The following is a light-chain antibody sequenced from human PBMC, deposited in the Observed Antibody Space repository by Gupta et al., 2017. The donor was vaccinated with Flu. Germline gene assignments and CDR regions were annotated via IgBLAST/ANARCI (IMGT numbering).Light chain of an antibody. CDR1: ISNIGTYD. CDR3: VAWDDRLNGRV. CDR2: KNN. Sequence: QSVLTQPPSASGTPGQRVTISCSGSISNIGTYDVFWYQQLPGAAPTLLISKNNQRPSGVPARFSGSKSGTSASLTVSGLRSEDEADYYCVAWDDRLNGRVFGGGTKLTVL. J-gene: IGLJ3*02. V-gene: IGLV1-47*01.